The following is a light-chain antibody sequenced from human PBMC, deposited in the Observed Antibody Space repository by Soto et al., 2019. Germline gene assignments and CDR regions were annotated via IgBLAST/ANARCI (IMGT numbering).Light chain of an antibody. CDR3: NSYTGSSTPYV. Sequence: QSVLTQPASVSGSPGQSITISCTGTSSDVGNYNYVSWYQQHPGKAHKLMIYDVSYRPSGVSNRFSGSKSGNTASLTISGLQAEDEADYYCNSYTGSSTPYVFGTGTKGTVL. CDR2: DVS. CDR1: SSDVGNYNY. J-gene: IGLJ1*01. V-gene: IGLV2-14*01.